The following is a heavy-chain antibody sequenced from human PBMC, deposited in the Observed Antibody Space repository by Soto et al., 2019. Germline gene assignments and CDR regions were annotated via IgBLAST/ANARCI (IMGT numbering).Heavy chain of an antibody. CDR3: ARGVPPTVVTPRGRFDP. CDR2: IYHSGST. Sequence: KPSETLSLTCAVSGYSISSGYYWGWIRQPPGKGLEWIGSIYHSGSTYYNPSLKSRVTISVDTSKNQFSLKLSSVTAADTAVYYCARGVPPTVVTPRGRFDPWGQGTLVTVSS. V-gene: IGHV4-38-2*01. J-gene: IGHJ5*02. D-gene: IGHD4-17*01. CDR1: GYSISSGYY.